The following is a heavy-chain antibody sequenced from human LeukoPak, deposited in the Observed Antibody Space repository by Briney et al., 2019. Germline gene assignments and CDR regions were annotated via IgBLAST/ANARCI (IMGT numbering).Heavy chain of an antibody. CDR1: GFTFSGSA. Sequence: QPGGSLRLSCAASGFTFSGSAMHWVRQAPGKGLEWVANINQGGSDKYYVDSVKDRFTISRDNANNLLYLQMNSLRGEDTAVYYCTRDRSRAEDDWGQGTLVTVSS. CDR3: TRDRSRAEDD. D-gene: IGHD1-14*01. J-gene: IGHJ4*02. V-gene: IGHV3-7*01. CDR2: INQGGSDK.